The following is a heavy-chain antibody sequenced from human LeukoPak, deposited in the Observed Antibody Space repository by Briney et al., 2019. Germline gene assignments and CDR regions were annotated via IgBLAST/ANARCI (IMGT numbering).Heavy chain of an antibody. CDR2: IWYDGSSK. J-gene: IGHJ4*02. CDR3: AREYCTNGVCYTPDY. V-gene: IGHV3-33*08. CDR1: GFTFSTYG. D-gene: IGHD2-8*01. Sequence: GGSLRLSCAASGFTFSTYGMHWVRQAPGKGLEWVAVIWYDGSSKYYVDSVKGRFTISRDNSKNTLYLQMISLRAEDTAVYYCAREYCTNGVCYTPDYWGQGTLVTVSS.